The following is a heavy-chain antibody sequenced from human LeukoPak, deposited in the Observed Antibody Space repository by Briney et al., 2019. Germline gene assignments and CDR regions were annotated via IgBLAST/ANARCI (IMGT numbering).Heavy chain of an antibody. J-gene: IGHJ3*02. CDR2: IIPILGIA. CDR3: ARGPADYDILTAEGAFDI. V-gene: IGHV1-69*04. CDR1: GGTFSSYA. D-gene: IGHD3-9*01. Sequence: ASVKVSCKASGGTFSSYAISWVRQAPGQGLEWMGRIIPILGIANYAQKFQGRVTITADKSTSTAYMELSSLRSEDTAAYYCARGPADYDILTAEGAFDIWGQGTMVTVSS.